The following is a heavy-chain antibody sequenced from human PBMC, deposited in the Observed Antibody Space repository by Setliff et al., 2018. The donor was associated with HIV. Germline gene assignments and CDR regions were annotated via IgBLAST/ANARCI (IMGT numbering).Heavy chain of an antibody. CDR2: IIPIVTIA. CDR3: ARERPGDHYESTGYQLADWFDP. J-gene: IGHJ5*02. Sequence: SVKVSCKASGGSFTSYTFSWERQAPGQGLEWMGRIIPIVTIAHYAEQFVGRVTITADKSTSTTYMEVSSLRSEDTAVYYCARERPGDHYESTGYQLADWFDPWGQGTLVTVSS. V-gene: IGHV1-69*04. D-gene: IGHD3-22*01. CDR1: GGSFTSYT.